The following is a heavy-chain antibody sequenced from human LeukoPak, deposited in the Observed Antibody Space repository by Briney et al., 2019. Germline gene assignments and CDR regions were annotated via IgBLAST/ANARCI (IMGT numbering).Heavy chain of an antibody. Sequence: PGGSLRLSCAASGFTFSSYAMSWVRQAPGKGLEWVSAISGSGGSAYYADSVKGWFTISRDNSKNTLYLQMNSLRAEDTAVYYCAKFLGELLPLDYWGQGTLVTVSS. CDR3: AKFLGELLPLDY. V-gene: IGHV3-23*01. CDR1: GFTFSSYA. J-gene: IGHJ4*02. CDR2: ISGSGGSA. D-gene: IGHD1-26*01.